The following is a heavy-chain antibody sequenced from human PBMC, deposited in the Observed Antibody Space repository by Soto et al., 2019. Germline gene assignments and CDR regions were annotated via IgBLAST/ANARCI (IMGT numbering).Heavy chain of an antibody. D-gene: IGHD5-12*01. CDR3: ARGVKMAKVHKYYFDY. J-gene: IGHJ4*02. CDR2: IDPSDSST. V-gene: IGHV5-10-1*01. Sequence: PGESLKISCKTSGYSFTSYWVTWVRQMPGKGLEWMGRIDPSDSSTNYSPSFRGHVTVSADRSISTAYLQWSSLKASDTAIYYCARGVKMAKVHKYYFDYWGQGTLVTVSS. CDR1: GYSFTSYW.